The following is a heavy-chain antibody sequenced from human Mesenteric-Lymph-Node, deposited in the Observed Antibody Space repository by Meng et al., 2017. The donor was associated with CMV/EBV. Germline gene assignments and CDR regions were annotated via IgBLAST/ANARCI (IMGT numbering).Heavy chain of an antibody. D-gene: IGHD1-26*01. V-gene: IGHV3-48*04. CDR1: GFTFSSYW. Sequence: GGSLRLSCAASGFTFSSYWMSWVRQAPGKGLEWLSHINPGGTTIYYADSVKGRFTISRDDAKSSLYLQMSSLRADDTAVYYCARELPASWEPFDYWGQGTLVTVSS. CDR3: ARELPASWEPFDY. CDR2: INPGGTTI. J-gene: IGHJ4*02.